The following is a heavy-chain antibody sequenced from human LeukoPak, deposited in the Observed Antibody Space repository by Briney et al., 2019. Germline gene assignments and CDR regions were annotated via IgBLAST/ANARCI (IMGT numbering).Heavy chain of an antibody. J-gene: IGHJ5*02. CDR1: GFTFSSYE. Sequence: HPGGSLRLSCAASGFTFSSYEMNWVRQAPGKGLEWVSYISSSGSTIYYADSVKGRFTISRDNAKNSLYLQMNSLRAEDAAVYYCAREYYYDSSGYYGWFDPWGQGTLVTVSS. D-gene: IGHD3-22*01. CDR2: ISSSGSTI. V-gene: IGHV3-48*03. CDR3: AREYYYDSSGYYGWFDP.